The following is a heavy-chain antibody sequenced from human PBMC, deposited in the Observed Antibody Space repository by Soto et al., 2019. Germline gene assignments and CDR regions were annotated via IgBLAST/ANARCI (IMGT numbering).Heavy chain of an antibody. CDR2: TYVTGDT. D-gene: IGHD2-15*01. J-gene: IGHJ5*02. CDR3: ARGRAGGSGGSCYPEWFAP. V-gene: IGHV4-4*07. CDR1: GDSISNYY. Sequence: SETLSLTCSVSGDSISNYYWSWLRQSAGKGLEWIGRTYVTGDTNYNPSLKSRVTMSLDTTKNQLSLRLRSVTAADTAVYSCARGRAGGSGGSCYPEWFAPWGQGTLVSVSA.